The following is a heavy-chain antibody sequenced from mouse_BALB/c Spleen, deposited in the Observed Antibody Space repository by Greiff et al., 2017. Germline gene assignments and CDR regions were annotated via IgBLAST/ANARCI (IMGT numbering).Heavy chain of an antibody. CDR3: ARIPYDGYFGY. V-gene: IGHV1-7*01. CDR2: INPSTGYT. J-gene: IGHJ2*01. CDR1: GYTFTSYW. D-gene: IGHD2-3*01. Sequence: VQLQQSGAELAKPGASVKMSCKASGYTFTSYWMHWVKQRPGQGLEWIGYINPSTGYTEYNQKFKDKATLTADKSSSTAYMQLSSLTSEDSAVYYCARIPYDGYFGYWGQGTTLTVSS.